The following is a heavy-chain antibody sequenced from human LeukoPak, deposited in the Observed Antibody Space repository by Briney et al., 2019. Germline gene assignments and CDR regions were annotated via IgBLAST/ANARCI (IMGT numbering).Heavy chain of an antibody. CDR2: ISSSSSTI. D-gene: IGHD2-15*01. Sequence: GGSLRLSCAASGFSCSSYSMNGVRQAPGKGLEWVSYISSSSSTIYYADSVKGRFTIYRDNAKNSLYLQMNSMRAEDMAVYYCERDRRGPPGLDGFHSCGKGTMVTVSS. V-gene: IGHV3-48*01. J-gene: IGHJ3*02. CDR3: ERDRRGPPGLDGFHS. CDR1: GFSCSSYS.